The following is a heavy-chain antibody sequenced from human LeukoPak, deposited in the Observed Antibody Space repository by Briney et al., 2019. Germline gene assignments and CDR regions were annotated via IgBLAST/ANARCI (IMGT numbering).Heavy chain of an antibody. CDR2: ISSSSSTK. CDR3: ARDPLYFYDSGGYPNWYFDL. CDR1: GFTFSSYE. Sequence: PAGSLRLSCAASGFTFSSYEMNWVRQAPGKGLEWVSYISSSSSTKYYAVSVKGRFTISRDNAKNSLYLQMISLRAEDTAVYYCARDPLYFYDSGGYPNWYFDLWGRGTLVTVSS. D-gene: IGHD3-22*01. J-gene: IGHJ2*01. V-gene: IGHV3-48*03.